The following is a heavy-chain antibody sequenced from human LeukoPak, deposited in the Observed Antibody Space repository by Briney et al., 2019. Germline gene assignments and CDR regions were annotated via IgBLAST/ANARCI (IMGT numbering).Heavy chain of an antibody. CDR1: GFTFSTYY. D-gene: IGHD2-2*01. CDR3: AREATVVVPATMDDAFDI. J-gene: IGHJ3*02. V-gene: IGHV3-7*01. Sequence: PGGSLRLSCAASGFTFSTYYMSWVRQAPGKGLEWVANIKQDGSETFFVDSVKGRFTISRDNDKKSLYLQMNSLRAEDTAVYYCAREATVVVPATMDDAFDIWGQGTTVIVSS. CDR2: IKQDGSET.